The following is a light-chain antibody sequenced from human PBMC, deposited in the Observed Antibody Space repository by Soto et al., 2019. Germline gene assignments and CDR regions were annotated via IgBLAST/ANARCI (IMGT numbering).Light chain of an antibody. CDR2: GIS. CDR1: QSVSSN. V-gene: IGKV3D-15*01. CDR3: QYYDKLAKAIT. J-gene: IGKJ5*01. Sequence: EIVMTQSPATLSVSPGERVALSCRASQSVSSNLAWYQQKPGQAPRLLIYGISTRATGVPDRFIGSGSGTDFTLTMSRLEPEDFAVYYWQYYDKLAKAITFGQGTRLEIK.